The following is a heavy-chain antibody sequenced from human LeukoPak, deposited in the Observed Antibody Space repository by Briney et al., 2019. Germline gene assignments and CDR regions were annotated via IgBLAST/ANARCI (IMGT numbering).Heavy chain of an antibody. CDR2: INHSGST. CDR3: ARRATVTTIDY. V-gene: IGHV4-34*01. D-gene: IGHD4-17*01. J-gene: IGHJ4*02. CDR1: GGSFSGYY. Sequence: SETLSLTCAVYGGSFSGYYWSWIRQPPGKGLEWIGEINHSGSTNYNPSLKSRVTISVDTSKNQFSLKLSSVTAADTAVYYCARRATVTTIDYWGQGTLVTVSS.